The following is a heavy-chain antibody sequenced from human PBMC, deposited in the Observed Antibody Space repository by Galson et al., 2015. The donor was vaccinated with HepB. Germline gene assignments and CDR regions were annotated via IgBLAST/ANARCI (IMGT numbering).Heavy chain of an antibody. J-gene: IGHJ6*02. CDR1: GFTFSSYA. CDR2: ISYDGSNK. CDR3: ARVGEFGDYYYYGMDV. V-gene: IGHV3-30*04. D-gene: IGHD3-10*01. Sequence: SLRLSCAASGFTFSSYAMHWVRQAPGKGLEWVAVISYDGSNKYYADSVKGRFTISRDNSKNTLYLQMNSLRAEDTAVYYCARVGEFGDYYYYGMDVWGQGTTVTVSS.